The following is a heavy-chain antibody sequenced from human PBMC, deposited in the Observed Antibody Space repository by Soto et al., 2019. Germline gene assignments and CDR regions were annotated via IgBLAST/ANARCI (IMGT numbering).Heavy chain of an antibody. V-gene: IGHV1-18*01. CDR1: GDTFTNFG. CDR3: AGVLRGVVNWFDP. Sequence: GASVKVSCKTSGDTFTNFGLSWVRQAPGQGLEWMGWIATYNSNKNYAQKFQGRLTLTTDTSTSTGYMELKSLEYDDTAVYYCAGVLRGVVNWFDPWGQGTLVTVSS. D-gene: IGHD3-10*01. J-gene: IGHJ5*02. CDR2: IATYNSNK.